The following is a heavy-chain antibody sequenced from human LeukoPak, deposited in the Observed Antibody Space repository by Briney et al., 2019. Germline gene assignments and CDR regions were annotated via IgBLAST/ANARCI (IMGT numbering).Heavy chain of an antibody. CDR1: SASITSSPYF. CDR3: ARRVGFYGSGSLNYFDP. D-gene: IGHD3-10*01. J-gene: IGHJ5*01. Sequence: SETLSLTCTVSSASITSSPYFWGWIRQSPGKGLEWIGSIFRTGSTYYTASLKSRVSISVDTSKNHFVLNLTSVTAADTAVYFCARRVGFYGSGSLNYFDPWGQGILVSVSS. CDR2: IFRTGST. V-gene: IGHV4-39*02.